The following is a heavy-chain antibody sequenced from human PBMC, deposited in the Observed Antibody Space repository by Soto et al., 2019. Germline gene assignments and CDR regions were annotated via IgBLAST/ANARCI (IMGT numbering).Heavy chain of an antibody. D-gene: IGHD3-22*01. CDR1: GGSFSSFS. Sequence: SVKVSCKVSGGSFSSFSINWVRQAPGQRFEWMGGIIPILGTANFTQKFQDRVTFTADESTATAYMTLSSLTSEDTAFYYCTSFDSNGYYPQNRNWGPGTQVTVSS. CDR2: IIPILGTA. J-gene: IGHJ4*02. V-gene: IGHV1-69*13. CDR3: TSFDSNGYYPQNRN.